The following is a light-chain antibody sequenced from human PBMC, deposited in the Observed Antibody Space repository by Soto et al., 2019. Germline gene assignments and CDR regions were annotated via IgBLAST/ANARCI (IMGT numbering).Light chain of an antibody. CDR3: SSYAGSNTPYV. J-gene: IGLJ1*01. Sequence: QSVLTQPPSASGSPGQSVTISCTGTSSDVGNYNFVSWYQQHPGKAPKLMIYEVSKRPSGVPDRFSGSKSGNTASLTVSGLQAEDEADYYCSSYAGSNTPYVFGTGTQLTVL. CDR1: SSDVGNYNF. CDR2: EVS. V-gene: IGLV2-8*01.